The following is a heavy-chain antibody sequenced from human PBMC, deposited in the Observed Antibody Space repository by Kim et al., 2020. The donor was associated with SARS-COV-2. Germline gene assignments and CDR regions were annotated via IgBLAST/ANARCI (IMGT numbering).Heavy chain of an antibody. CDR2: IWYDGSNK. Sequence: GGSLRLSCAASGFTFSSYGMHWVRQAPGKGLEWVAVIWYDGSNKYYADSVKGRFTISRDNSKNTLYLQMNSLRAEDTAVYYCARDLGEQWLGDIDYWGQGTLVTVSS. CDR1: GFTFSSYG. CDR3: ARDLGEQWLGDIDY. J-gene: IGHJ4*02. V-gene: IGHV3-33*01. D-gene: IGHD6-19*01.